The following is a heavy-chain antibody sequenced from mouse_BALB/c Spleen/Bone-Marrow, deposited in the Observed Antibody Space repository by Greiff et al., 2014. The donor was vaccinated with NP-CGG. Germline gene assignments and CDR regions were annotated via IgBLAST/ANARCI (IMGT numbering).Heavy chain of an antibody. CDR3: AGPAWFAY. V-gene: IGHV1-14*01. CDR1: GYTFTSYV. Sequence: VQLQQSGPELVKPGASVKMSCKASGYTFTSYVMHWVKQKPGQGLEWIGFINPFNGGAKYNEKFRGKATLTSDKSSSTAYMELSSPTSEDSAVYYCAGPAWFAYWGRGTLVTVSA. CDR2: INPFNGGA. J-gene: IGHJ3*01.